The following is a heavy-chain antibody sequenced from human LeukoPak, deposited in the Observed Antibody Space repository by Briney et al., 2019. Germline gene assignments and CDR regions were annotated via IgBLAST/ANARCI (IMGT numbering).Heavy chain of an antibody. J-gene: IGHJ4*02. Sequence: PGGSLRLSCAASGFAFPTYAMSWVRQAPGKGLVWVSAISPGGGSSYYADSVKGRFTISRDNSKNTLYLQMNSLRAEDTAVYYCTKGTIWLPFDYWGQGTLVTVSS. CDR1: GFAFPTYA. CDR2: ISPGGGSS. CDR3: TKGTIWLPFDY. D-gene: IGHD5-18*01. V-gene: IGHV3-23*01.